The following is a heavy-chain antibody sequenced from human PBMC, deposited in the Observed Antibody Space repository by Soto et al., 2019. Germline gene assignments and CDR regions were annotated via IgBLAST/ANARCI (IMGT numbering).Heavy chain of an antibody. CDR2: IRASGDTT. CDR1: SYA. CDR3: AKGGYTSYYDY. D-gene: IGHD5-18*01. V-gene: IGHV3-23*01. J-gene: IGHJ4*02. Sequence: SYAMTWVRQAPGKGLEWVSTIRASGDTTFYADSVKGRITISRDNSKNTVYLQMNTLAAEDTAVYFCAKGGYTSYYDYWGQGILITVSS.